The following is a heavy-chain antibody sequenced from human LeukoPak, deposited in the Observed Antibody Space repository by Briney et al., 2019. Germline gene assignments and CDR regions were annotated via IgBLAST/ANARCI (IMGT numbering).Heavy chain of an antibody. J-gene: IGHJ4*02. CDR3: ARVFHPTSSQFYFDY. Sequence: NPSETLSLTCTVSGGSISSNSYYWDWIRQPPGKGLEWIGTIYYSGSTSYNPSLKSRVTISVDTSKNQFSLKLSSVTAADTAVYYCARVFHPTSSQFYFDYWGQGTLVTVSS. CDR1: GGSISSNSYY. D-gene: IGHD2-2*01. CDR2: IYYSGST. V-gene: IGHV4-39*07.